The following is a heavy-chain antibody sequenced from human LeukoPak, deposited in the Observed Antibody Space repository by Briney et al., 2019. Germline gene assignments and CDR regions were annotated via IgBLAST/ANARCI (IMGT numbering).Heavy chain of an antibody. CDR2: IYYSGST. V-gene: IGHV4-59*06. D-gene: IGHD2-15*01. CDR3: ARPTRDHDAFDI. CDR1: GGSISSYY. Sequence: PSETLSLTCTVSGGSISSYYWSWIRQPPGKGLEWIGYIYYSGSTYYNPSLKSRVTISLDTSKNQFSLKLTSVTAADTAVYYCARPTRDHDAFDIWGQGTMVTVSS. J-gene: IGHJ3*02.